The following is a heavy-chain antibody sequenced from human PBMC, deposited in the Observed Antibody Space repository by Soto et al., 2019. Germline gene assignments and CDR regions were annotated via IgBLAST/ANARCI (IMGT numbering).Heavy chain of an antibody. CDR2: INHTGGT. CDR3: AIRITVFGLLIPPFDP. V-gene: IGHV4-34*02. Sequence: QVHLQQWGAGLLKPSETLSLTCAVYGGSVNGYYWNWIRQPPGKGLAWIGKINHTGGTPYNPSLKSRVTMAVDTSKNQCPLRLSSVTAADTAIYYCAIRITVFGLLIPPFDPWGQGTQVTVSS. D-gene: IGHD3-3*01. CDR1: GGSVNGYY. J-gene: IGHJ5*02.